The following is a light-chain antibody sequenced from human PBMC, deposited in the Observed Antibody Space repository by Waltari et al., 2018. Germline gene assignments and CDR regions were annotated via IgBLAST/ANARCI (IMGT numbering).Light chain of an antibody. J-gene: IGKJ2*01. V-gene: IGKV1-39*01. CDR2: AAS. Sequence: DIQMTQSPSSLSASVGDRVTITCRASPSISTYLNWYQQKPGKAPKLLIFAASSLQSGVPSRFSGSGSGTDFTLTISSLQPEDFATYSCQQSYSTPRTFGQGTKLEIK. CDR3: QQSYSTPRT. CDR1: PSISTY.